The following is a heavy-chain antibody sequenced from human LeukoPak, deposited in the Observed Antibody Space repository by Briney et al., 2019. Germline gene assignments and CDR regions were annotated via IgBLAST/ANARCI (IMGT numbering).Heavy chain of an antibody. CDR2: LIDTGDST. CDR3: AKGDCSSGSCYFDY. CDR1: GFTLSNHP. D-gene: IGHD2-15*01. J-gene: IGHJ4*02. Sequence: PGGSLRLSCAASGFTLSNHPMYWVRQAPGKGLEWVSSLIDTGDSTHYADSVKGRFTISRDSARSAPYLQMNSLRAEDTAVYYCAKGDCSSGSCYFDYWGQGYQVTVSS. V-gene: IGHV3-23*01.